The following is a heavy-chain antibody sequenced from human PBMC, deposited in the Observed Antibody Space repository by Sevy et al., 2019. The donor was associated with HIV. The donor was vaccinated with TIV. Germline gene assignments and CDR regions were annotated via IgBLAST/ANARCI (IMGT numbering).Heavy chain of an antibody. CDR2: ISYDGSNK. V-gene: IGHV3-30-3*01. D-gene: IGHD2-15*01. CDR3: ARGGAYCSGGSCYDYWYFDL. Sequence: GGSLRLSCAASGFTFSSYAMHWVRQAPGKGLEWVAVISYDGSNKYYADSVKGRFTISRDNSKNTLYLQMNSLRAEDTAVYYCARGGAYCSGGSCYDYWYFDLWGPGTLVTVSS. J-gene: IGHJ2*01. CDR1: GFTFSSYA.